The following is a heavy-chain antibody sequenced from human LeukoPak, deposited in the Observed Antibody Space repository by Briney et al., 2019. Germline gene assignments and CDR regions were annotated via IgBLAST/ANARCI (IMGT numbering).Heavy chain of an antibody. V-gene: IGHV5-10-1*01. J-gene: IGHJ4*02. CDR1: GYSFSSYW. Sequence: ASLQISCKGSGYSFSSYWISWVRQLPGKGLEWMGSIDPSDSYTNCSPSFQGHVTISTDKSISTAYLQWSSLRASDTAMYYCARNRYYYDFSGYYVDYWGQGTLVTVSS. CDR2: IDPSDSYT. CDR3: ARNRYYYDFSGYYVDY. D-gene: IGHD3-22*01.